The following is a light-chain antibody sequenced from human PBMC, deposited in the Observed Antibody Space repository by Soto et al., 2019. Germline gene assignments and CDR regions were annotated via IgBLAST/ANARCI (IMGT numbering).Light chain of an antibody. CDR1: QSISSW. V-gene: IGKV1-5*03. CDR3: QQFNSYRS. J-gene: IGKJ1*01. Sequence: IQMTQSPSTLSASVGDRVTITCRASQSISSWLAWYQQKPGQAPKLLIYKASILESGVPSRFSGSGSGTEFTLTISSLQPDDSATYYCQQFNSYRSFGQGPKVEIK. CDR2: KAS.